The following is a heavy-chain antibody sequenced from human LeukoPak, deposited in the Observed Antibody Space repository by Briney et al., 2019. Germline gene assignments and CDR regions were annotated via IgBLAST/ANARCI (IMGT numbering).Heavy chain of an antibody. J-gene: IGHJ5*02. CDR3: ARVGGIVGATRGWFDP. Sequence: SETLSLTCTVSGGSISSSTYYWGWIRQPPGKGLEWIGIIYYSGSTYYNPSLKSRVTISVDTSKNQFSLKLSSVTAADTAVYYCARVGGIVGATRGWFDPWGQGTLVTVSS. CDR2: IYYSGST. D-gene: IGHD1-26*01. V-gene: IGHV4-39*07. CDR1: GGSISSSTYY.